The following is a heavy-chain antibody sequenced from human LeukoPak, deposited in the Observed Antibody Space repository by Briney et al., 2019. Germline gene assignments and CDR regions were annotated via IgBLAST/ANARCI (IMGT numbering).Heavy chain of an antibody. V-gene: IGHV3-23*01. CDR1: GFTFSSYG. CDR2: ISGSGGST. Sequence: GGSLRLSCAASGFTFSSYGMSWVRQAPGKGLEWVSAISGSGGSTYYADSVKGRFTISRDNSKNTLYLQMNSLRAEDTAVYYCAKDWGHCSGGSCSAFDYWGQGTLVTVSS. D-gene: IGHD2-15*01. CDR3: AKDWGHCSGGSCSAFDY. J-gene: IGHJ4*02.